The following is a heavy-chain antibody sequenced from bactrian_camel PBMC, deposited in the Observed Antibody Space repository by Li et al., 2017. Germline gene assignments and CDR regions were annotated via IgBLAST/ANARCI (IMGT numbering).Heavy chain of an antibody. CDR1: GAKASRNC. J-gene: IGHJ4*01. D-gene: IGHD3*01. CDR2: IDLNGNP. CDR3: AAEVCFGPNPPWLLLPKYTF. V-gene: IGHV3S53*01. Sequence: QVQLVESGGASVQAGGSLRLSCAASGAKASRNCMAWFRQVPGKEREGVAGIDLNGNPTYADSVKGRFTISQDNGKNTLYLQMNSLKPEDTAMYYCAAEVCFGPNPPWLLLPKYTFWGQGTQVTVS.